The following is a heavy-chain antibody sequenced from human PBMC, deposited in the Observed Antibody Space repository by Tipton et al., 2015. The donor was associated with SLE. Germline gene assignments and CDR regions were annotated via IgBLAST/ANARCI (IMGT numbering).Heavy chain of an antibody. CDR2: VSDTDSTT. CDR1: GFTFGVYA. D-gene: IGHD3-10*01. CDR3: AKSHYSGSGSYYYGMDV. J-gene: IGHJ6*02. V-gene: IGHV3-23*01. Sequence: LSLTCTTSGFTFGVYAMSWVRQAPGGGLEWVSSVSDTDSTTYYTDSVKCRFTISRDISKNTLFLQMDSLRAEDTAVYYCAKSHYSGSGSYYYGMDVWGQGTTVTVSS.